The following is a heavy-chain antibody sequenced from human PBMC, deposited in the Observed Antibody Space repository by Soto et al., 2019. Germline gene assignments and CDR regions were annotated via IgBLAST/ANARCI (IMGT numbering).Heavy chain of an antibody. CDR3: ARASSVGVVVPAAIPSYYYYGMDV. J-gene: IGHJ6*02. CDR1: GFTFSSYW. Sequence: GALRLSFAASGFTFSSYWMSWVRQAPGKGLGGVANIKQDGSEKYYVDSGKGRFTISRDNAKNSLYLQMNSLRAEDTAVYYCARASSVGVVVPAAIPSYYYYGMDVWGQGTTVTVSS. CDR2: IKQDGSEK. V-gene: IGHV3-7*01. D-gene: IGHD2-2*02.